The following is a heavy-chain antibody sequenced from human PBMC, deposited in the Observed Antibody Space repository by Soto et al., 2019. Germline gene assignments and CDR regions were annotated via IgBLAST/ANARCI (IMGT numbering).Heavy chain of an antibody. Sequence: PGGSLRLSCSASGFTFSTYAMHWVRQAPGKGLEYVSALTNNGGTTYYASSVKGRFTISRDNSKNTLYLQMGSLRAEEMAVYYCARAASSNWYLAYWGQGTLVTVSS. V-gene: IGHV3-64*01. J-gene: IGHJ4*02. D-gene: IGHD6-13*01. CDR1: GFTFSTYA. CDR2: LTNNGGTT. CDR3: ARAASSNWYLAY.